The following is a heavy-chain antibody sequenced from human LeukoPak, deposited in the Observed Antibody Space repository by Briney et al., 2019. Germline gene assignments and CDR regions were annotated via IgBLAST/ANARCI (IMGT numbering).Heavy chain of an antibody. CDR1: GGSISAYY. J-gene: IGHJ4*02. V-gene: IGHV4-59*01. CDR2: IHYSGTT. Sequence: SETLSLTCTVSGGSISAYYWSWIRQPPGQGLEWIGYIHYSGTTNYYPSLKSRVTIALDTSKNQFSLKLNSVTAADTAVYYCARFGTSSSRFFDQWGQGTLVTVSS. CDR3: ARFGTSSSRFFDQ. D-gene: IGHD6-6*01.